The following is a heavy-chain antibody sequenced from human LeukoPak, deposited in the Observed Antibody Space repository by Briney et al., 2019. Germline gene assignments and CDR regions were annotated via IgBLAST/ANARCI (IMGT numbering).Heavy chain of an antibody. J-gene: IGHJ4*02. V-gene: IGHV1-18*01. D-gene: IGHD3-16*02. CDR3: ARARVCHDHVWGSYRQYYFDY. CDR1: GYTFTSYG. Sequence: ASVKVSCKASGYTFTSYGISWVRQAPGQGLEWMGWISAYNGNTNYAQKLQGRVTMTTDTSTSTAYMEPRSLRSDDTAVYYCARARVCHDHVWGSYRQYYFDYWGQGTLVTVSS. CDR2: ISAYNGNT.